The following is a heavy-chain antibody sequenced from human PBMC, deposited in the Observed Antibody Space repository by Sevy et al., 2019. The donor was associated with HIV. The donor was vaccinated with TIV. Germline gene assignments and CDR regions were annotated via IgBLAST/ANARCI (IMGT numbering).Heavy chain of an antibody. D-gene: IGHD5-18*01. CDR3: TRVPYNYGSYYFDY. CDR1: EISFSDYY. CDR2: IRSGGSII. V-gene: IGHV3-11*01. J-gene: IGHJ4*02. Sequence: GGSLRLSCAASEISFSDYYMSWIRQTPGKGLEWISYIRSGGSIIYYADSVKGRFTISRDNAKNSLYLQMNSLRAEDTAVYYCTRVPYNYGSYYFDYWGQGTLVTVSS.